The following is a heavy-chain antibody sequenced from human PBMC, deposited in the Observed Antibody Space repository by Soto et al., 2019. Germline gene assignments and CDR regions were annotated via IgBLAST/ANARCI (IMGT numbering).Heavy chain of an antibody. V-gene: IGHV4-4*07. CDR1: GASISGYY. J-gene: IGHJ5*02. Sequence: SETLSLTCTVSGASISGYYWSWIRKSAGKGLEWIGRIYATGTTDYNPSLKCRVMMSVDTSKKQFSLRLRSVTAADTAVYYCVRDGTKTLRDWFDPWGQGISVTSPQ. CDR2: IYATGTT. D-gene: IGHD1-1*01. CDR3: VRDGTKTLRDWFDP.